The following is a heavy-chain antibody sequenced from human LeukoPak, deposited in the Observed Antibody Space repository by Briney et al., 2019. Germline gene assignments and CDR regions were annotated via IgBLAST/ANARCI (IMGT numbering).Heavy chain of an antibody. CDR1: GFTFSSYG. CDR2: IRYDGSNK. V-gene: IGHV3-30*02. Sequence: PGGSLRLSCAASGFTFSSYGMHWVRQAPGKGLEWVAFIRYDGSNKYYADSVKGRFTISRDNSKNTLYLQMNSLRAEDTAVYYCARALFNPGSYFDYWGQGTLVTVSS. J-gene: IGHJ4*02. CDR3: ARALFNPGSYFDY.